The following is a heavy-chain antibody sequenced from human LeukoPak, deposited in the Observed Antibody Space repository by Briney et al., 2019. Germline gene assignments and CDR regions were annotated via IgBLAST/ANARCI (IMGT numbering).Heavy chain of an antibody. CDR1: GGTFSSYV. CDR2: IIPIPGIA. CDR3: ARQYYYDSSGYPNQFDY. V-gene: IGHV1-69*04. Sequence: SVKVSCKASGGTFSSYVISWVRQAPGQGLEWMGRIIPIPGIANYAQKFQGRVTITADKSTSTAYMELSSLRSEDTAVYYCARQYYYDSSGYPNQFDYWGQGTLVTVSS. D-gene: IGHD3-22*01. J-gene: IGHJ4*02.